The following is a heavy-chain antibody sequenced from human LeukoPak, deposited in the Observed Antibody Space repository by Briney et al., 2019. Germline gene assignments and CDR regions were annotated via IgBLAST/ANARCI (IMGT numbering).Heavy chain of an antibody. V-gene: IGHV4-30-2*01. D-gene: IGHD1-1*01. J-gene: IGHJ3*02. Sequence: SQTLSLTCAVSGGSISSGGYSWSWIRQPPGKGLEWIGYIYHSGSTYYNPSLKSRVTISVDRSKNQFSLKLSSVTAADTAVYYCAREPHPRGLEVGAFDIRGQGTMVTVSS. CDR3: AREPHPRGLEVGAFDI. CDR2: IYHSGST. CDR1: GGSISSGGYS.